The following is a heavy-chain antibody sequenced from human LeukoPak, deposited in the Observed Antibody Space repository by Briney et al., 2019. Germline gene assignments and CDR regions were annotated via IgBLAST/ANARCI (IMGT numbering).Heavy chain of an antibody. CDR2: ISSSSSYI. CDR3: ARDRLGYDSSGMDV. D-gene: IGHD3-22*01. CDR1: GFTFSSYS. Sequence: PGGSLRLSCAASGFTFSSYSMNWVRQAPGKGLEWVSSISSSSSYIYYADSVKGRFTISRDNAKNSLYLQMNSLRAEDTAVYYCARDRLGYDSSGMDVWGQGTTVTVSS. V-gene: IGHV3-21*01. J-gene: IGHJ6*02.